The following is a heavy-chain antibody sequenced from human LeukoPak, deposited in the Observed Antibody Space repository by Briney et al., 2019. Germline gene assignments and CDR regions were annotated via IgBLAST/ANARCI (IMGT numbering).Heavy chain of an antibody. Sequence: PGGSLRLSCEGSGFTFSTYWMTWVRQAPGKGLEWVANIKQDGSEKYYVDSVKGRFTISRDNAQNSLYLQMNSLRAEDTAVYYYARPRDSGWSKTWDYWGQGALVTVSS. V-gene: IGHV3-7*03. D-gene: IGHD6-13*01. CDR1: GFTFSTYW. J-gene: IGHJ4*02. CDR2: IKQDGSEK. CDR3: ARPRDSGWSKTWDY.